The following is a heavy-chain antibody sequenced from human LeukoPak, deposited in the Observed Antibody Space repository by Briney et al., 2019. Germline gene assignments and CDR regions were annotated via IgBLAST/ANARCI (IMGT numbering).Heavy chain of an antibody. Sequence: SETLSLTCTVSGGSVSSGSYYWSWIRQPPGKGLEWIGYTYYSGSTNYNPSLKSRVTISVDTSKNQFSLKLSSVTAADTAVYYCARAPLEESSPLDYWGQGTLVTVSS. CDR2: TYYSGST. D-gene: IGHD6-13*01. V-gene: IGHV4-61*01. CDR3: ARAPLEESSPLDY. CDR1: GGSVSSGSYY. J-gene: IGHJ4*02.